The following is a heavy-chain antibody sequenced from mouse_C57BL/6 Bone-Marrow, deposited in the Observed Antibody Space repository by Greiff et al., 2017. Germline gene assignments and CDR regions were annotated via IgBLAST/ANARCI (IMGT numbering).Heavy chain of an antibody. CDR2: ISSGSSTI. CDR1: GFTFSDYG. J-gene: IGHJ2*01. CDR3: ARRYYDY. V-gene: IGHV5-17*01. Sequence: EVKLMESGGGLVKPGGSLKLSCAASGFTFSDYGMHWVRQAPEKGLEWVAYISSGSSTIYYADTVKGRFTISRDNAKNTLFLQLTSLRSEDTAMYYCARRYYDYWGQGTTLTVSS. D-gene: IGHD2-3*01.